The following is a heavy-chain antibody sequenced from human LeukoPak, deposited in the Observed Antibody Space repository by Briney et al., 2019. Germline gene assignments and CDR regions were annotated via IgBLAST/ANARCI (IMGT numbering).Heavy chain of an antibody. Sequence: SETLSLTCTASGDSISSGSYYWNWIRQPAGKGLEWIGRFYISGGTNYNPSLKSRVTISVDTSKNQFSLKLTSVTAADTAVYYCASLGGFAIWGQGTVVTVSS. V-gene: IGHV4-61*02. CDR2: FYISGGT. CDR3: ASLGGFAI. CDR1: GDSISSGSYY. J-gene: IGHJ3*02.